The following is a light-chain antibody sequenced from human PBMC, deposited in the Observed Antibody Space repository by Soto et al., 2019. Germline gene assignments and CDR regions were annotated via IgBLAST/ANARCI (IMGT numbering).Light chain of an antibody. CDR3: QVWDTISDHYV. CDR2: DDS. Sequence: SYELTQPPSVSVAPGQTARITCGGNNIESKSVHWYQQRPGQAPVLVIYDDSDRPSGIPDRFSASTPGNTAALTISRVEAGDEADYYCQVWDTISDHYVFGSGTKVTVL. J-gene: IGLJ1*01. CDR1: NIESKS. V-gene: IGLV3-21*02.